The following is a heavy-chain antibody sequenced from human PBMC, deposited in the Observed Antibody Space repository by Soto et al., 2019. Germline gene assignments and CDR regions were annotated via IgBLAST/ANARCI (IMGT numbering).Heavy chain of an antibody. D-gene: IGHD1-26*01. V-gene: IGHV3-23*01. J-gene: IGHJ6*02. CDR1: GFTFSSYA. CDR2: ISGSGGST. Sequence: GGSLRLSCAASGFTFSSYAMSWVRQAPGKGLEWVSAISGSGGSTYYADSVKGRFTISRDNSKNTLYLQMNSLRAEDMAVYYCAKDRDYSGYYYGMDVWGQGTTVTVSS. CDR3: AKDRDYSGYYYGMDV.